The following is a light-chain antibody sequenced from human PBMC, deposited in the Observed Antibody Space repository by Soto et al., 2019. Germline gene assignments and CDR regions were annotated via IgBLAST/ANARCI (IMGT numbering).Light chain of an antibody. CDR1: QSINNNY. J-gene: IGKJ1*01. V-gene: IGKV3-20*01. CDR2: GAS. Sequence: EILLTQSPGTLSLSPGERATLSCRASQSINNNYLAWYQQKRGQAPRLLIYGASSRATGIPDRFSGSGSGTDFPLTISSLEPEDFAVYYCQQYGGSPRTFGQGTKVEIK. CDR3: QQYGGSPRT.